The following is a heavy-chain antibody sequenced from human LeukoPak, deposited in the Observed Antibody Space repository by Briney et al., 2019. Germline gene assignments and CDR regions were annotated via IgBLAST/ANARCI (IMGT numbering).Heavy chain of an antibody. CDR3: ARGLGTYDSSELTWPMISF. CDR1: GYTFTSYE. Sequence: ASVKVSCKASGYTFTSYEINWVRQATGQGLEWMGWMNPNSGDTAYAQKFQGRITMTRSTSISTAYMELSSLRSEDTTVYYCARGLGTYDSSELTWPMISFWGQGTLVTVSS. J-gene: IGHJ4*02. D-gene: IGHD3-22*01. CDR2: MNPNSGDT. V-gene: IGHV1-8*01.